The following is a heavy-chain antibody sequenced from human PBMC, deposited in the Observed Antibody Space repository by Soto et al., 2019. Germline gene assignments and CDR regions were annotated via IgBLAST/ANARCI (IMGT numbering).Heavy chain of an antibody. Sequence: QVQLVESGGGVVQPGNSLRLSCAGSGSPFSAEAMHWVRQAPGKGLEWVAAISYDGNNKNHADSVKGRFTVSRDNSKNTLYLQIYSLRPEDTAVYYCARDYSSGWCLDYWGQGSLVTVSS. CDR3: ARDYSSGWCLDY. D-gene: IGHD6-13*01. CDR2: ISYDGNNK. V-gene: IGHV3-30-3*01. J-gene: IGHJ4*02. CDR1: GSPFSAEA.